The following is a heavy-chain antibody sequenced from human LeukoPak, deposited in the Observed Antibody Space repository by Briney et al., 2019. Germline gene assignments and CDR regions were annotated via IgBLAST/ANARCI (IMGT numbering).Heavy chain of an antibody. CDR3: ARGGYTNGYAY. Sequence: GGSLRLSCAASGFNFNNYWMSWVRQAPGNGLGWVANIRPDGGEKYYVDSVKGRFTISRDDAKNSVVLQMNSLRAEDAAVYYCARGGYTNGYAYWGQGTLVTVSS. CDR1: GFNFNNYW. J-gene: IGHJ4*02. V-gene: IGHV3-7*03. CDR2: IRPDGGEK. D-gene: IGHD5-18*01.